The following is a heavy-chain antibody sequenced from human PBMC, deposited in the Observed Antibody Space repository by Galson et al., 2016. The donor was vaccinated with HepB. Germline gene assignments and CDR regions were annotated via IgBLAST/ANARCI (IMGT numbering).Heavy chain of an antibody. J-gene: IGHJ6*03. CDR3: ARRADYFYMDV. CDR1: GYIFNKYW. CDR2: IYPDDSDT. Sequence: QSGAEVKKPGESLKISCKASGYIFNKYWIGWVRQMPGKGLEWMGIIYPDDSDTKYSPPFQGQVTISADKSISTAYLQWSSLKASDTAIYYCARRADYFYMDVWGKGTTVTVSS. D-gene: IGHD6-19*01. V-gene: IGHV5-51*01.